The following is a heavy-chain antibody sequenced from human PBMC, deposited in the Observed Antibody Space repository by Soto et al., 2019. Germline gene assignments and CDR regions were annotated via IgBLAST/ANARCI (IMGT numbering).Heavy chain of an antibody. CDR2: ISTNGGST. CDR3: AREGGSLNWFDP. CDR1: GFTFSIYA. V-gene: IGHV3-64*04. D-gene: IGHD1-26*01. J-gene: IGHJ5*02. Sequence: GGSLRLSCSASGFTFSIYAMHWVRQAPGKGLEYVSSISTNGGSTHYADSVKGRFTISRDNAKNSLYLQMNSLRDEDTAVYYCAREGGSLNWFDPWGQGTLVTVS.